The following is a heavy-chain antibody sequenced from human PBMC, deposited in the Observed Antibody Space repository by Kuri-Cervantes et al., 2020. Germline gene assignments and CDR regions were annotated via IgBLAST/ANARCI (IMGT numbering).Heavy chain of an antibody. Sequence: LSLTCAASGFTFSSYAMHWVRQAPGKGLEWVAVISYDGSNKYYADSVKGRFTISRDNAKNSLYLQMNSLRAEDTAVYYCARVFDLWGRGTLVTVSS. J-gene: IGHJ2*01. V-gene: IGHV3-30*07. CDR1: GFTFSSYA. CDR2: ISYDGSNK. CDR3: ARVFDL.